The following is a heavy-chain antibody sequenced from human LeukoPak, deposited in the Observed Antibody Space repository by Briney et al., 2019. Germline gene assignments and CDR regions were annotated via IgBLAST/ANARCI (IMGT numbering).Heavy chain of an antibody. CDR1: GDSVSSKNGA. CDR3: ARDFGTTGWHTFDY. V-gene: IGHV6-1*01. CDR2: TYYRSTWYN. Sequence: SQTLSLTCVVSGDSVSSKNGAWNWTRHSPSRGLEWLGRTYYRSTWYNDDTEYMEGRMTISQDTSKNQSSLHLNFVTPADTAVYYCARDFGTTGWHTFDYWGQGTLVTVSS. J-gene: IGHJ4*02. D-gene: IGHD6-19*01.